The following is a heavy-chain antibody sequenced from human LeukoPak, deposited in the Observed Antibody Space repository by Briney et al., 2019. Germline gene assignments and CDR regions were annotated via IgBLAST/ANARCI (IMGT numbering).Heavy chain of an antibody. CDR3: VRGLARGDFDY. D-gene: IGHD4-17*01. CDR1: GFIFSSYW. J-gene: IGHJ4*02. V-gene: IGHV3-74*01. Sequence: PGGSLRLSCAASGFIFSSYWMHWVRQAPGKGLVWVSRIHSDGSSTTYADSGKGRFTISRDNAKNTLYLQMNSLRVEDTAVYYCVRGLARGDFDYWGQGTLVTDSS. CDR2: IHSDGSST.